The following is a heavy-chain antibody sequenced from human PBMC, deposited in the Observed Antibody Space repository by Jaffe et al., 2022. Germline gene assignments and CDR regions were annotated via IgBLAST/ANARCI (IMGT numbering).Heavy chain of an antibody. CDR1: GFTFSSYS. D-gene: IGHD3-3*01. CDR3: AREKGRRITIFGVAPFDY. CDR2: ISSSSSTI. V-gene: IGHV3-48*01. J-gene: IGHJ4*02. Sequence: EVQLVESGGGLVQPGGSLRLSCAASGFTFSSYSMNWVRQAPGKGLEWVSYISSSSSTIYYADSVKGRFTISRDNAKNSLYLQMNSLRAEDTAVYYCAREKGRRITIFGVAPFDYWGQGTLVTVSS.